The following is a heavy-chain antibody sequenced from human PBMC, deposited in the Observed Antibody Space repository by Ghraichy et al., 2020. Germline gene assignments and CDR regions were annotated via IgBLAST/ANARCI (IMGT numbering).Heavy chain of an antibody. Sequence: SGPTLVKPTQTLTLTCTFSGFSLSTSGVTVGWIRQPPGKAPEWLALIYWNDDKRYSPSLKTRLTITKDTSKNQVVLTMTNMDPVDTATYYCAHRTQTGDRPNAFDIWGQGTMVTVSS. D-gene: IGHD7-27*01. J-gene: IGHJ3*02. V-gene: IGHV2-5*01. CDR3: AHRTQTGDRPNAFDI. CDR2: IYWNDDK. CDR1: GFSLSTSGVT.